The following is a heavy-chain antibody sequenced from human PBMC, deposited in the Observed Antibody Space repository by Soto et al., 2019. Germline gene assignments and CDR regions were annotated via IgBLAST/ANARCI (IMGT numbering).Heavy chain of an antibody. CDR2: ISAYNGNT. V-gene: IGHV1-18*04. CDR1: GYTFTSYG. D-gene: IGHD2-15*01. J-gene: IGHJ6*02. CDR3: ARSEAAHYSSYGMDV. Sequence: GASVKVSCKASGYTFTSYGISWVRQAPGQGLERMGWISAYNGNTNYAQKFQGRVTITADESTSTAYMELSSLRSEDTAVYYCARSEAAHYSSYGMDVWGQGATVTVS.